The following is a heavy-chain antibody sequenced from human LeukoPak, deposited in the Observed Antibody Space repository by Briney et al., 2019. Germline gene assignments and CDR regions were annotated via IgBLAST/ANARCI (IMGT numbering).Heavy chain of an antibody. J-gene: IGHJ4*02. CDR3: ARRCNYLVYYFDY. V-gene: IGHV4-39*01. Sequence: SETLSLTCTVSGGSISSSSYYWGWIRQPPGKGLEWIGSIYYSGSTYYNPSLKSRVTISVDTSKNQFSLKLSSVTAADTAVYYCARRCNYLVYYFDYWGQGTLVTVSS. CDR2: IYYSGST. D-gene: IGHD1-7*01. CDR1: GGSISSSSYY.